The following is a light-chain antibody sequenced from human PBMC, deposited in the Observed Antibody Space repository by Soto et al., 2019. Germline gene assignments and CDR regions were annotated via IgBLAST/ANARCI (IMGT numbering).Light chain of an antibody. CDR2: SNN. CDR1: RSNIGRNI. CDR3: ATWDDSLNSWL. V-gene: IGLV1-44*01. Sequence: QSVLTQPPSASGAPGQRVTISCSGSRSNIGRNIVNWYQQVPGTAPKLLIYSNNQRPSGVPDRFSGSKSGTSASLAISGLQSEDESDYYCATWDDSLNSWLFGGGTQLTVL. J-gene: IGLJ3*02.